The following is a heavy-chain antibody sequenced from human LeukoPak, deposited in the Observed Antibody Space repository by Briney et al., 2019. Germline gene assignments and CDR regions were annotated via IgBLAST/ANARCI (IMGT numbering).Heavy chain of an antibody. CDR2: IYYSGST. V-gene: IGHV4-31*02. CDR1: VGSISSGGYY. Sequence: PSETLSLTCTVSVGSISSGGYYCGWIRHHPGKGLEWIVYIYYSGSTYYNPSLKSRVTLSVETSKNQFSLKLISLTPTDTPGYYCARERHHSRGYYHPDYWGEGTLVTVSS. J-gene: IGHJ4*02. D-gene: IGHD3-22*01. CDR3: ARERHHSRGYYHPDY.